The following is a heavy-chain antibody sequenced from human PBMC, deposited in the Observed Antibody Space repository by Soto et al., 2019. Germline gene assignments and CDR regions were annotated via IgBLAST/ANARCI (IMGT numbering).Heavy chain of an antibody. D-gene: IGHD3-3*01. CDR1: GFTFSSYG. CDR3: AKDLFEWLLPHYYYYYGMDV. J-gene: IGHJ6*02. CDR2: ISYDGSNK. V-gene: IGHV3-30*18. Sequence: QVQLVESGGGVVQPGRSLRLSCAASGFTFSSYGMHWVRQAPGKGLEWVAVISYDGSNKYYADSVKGPFTISRDNSKNTLYLQMNSLRAEDTAVYYCAKDLFEWLLPHYYYYYGMDVWGQGTTVTVSS.